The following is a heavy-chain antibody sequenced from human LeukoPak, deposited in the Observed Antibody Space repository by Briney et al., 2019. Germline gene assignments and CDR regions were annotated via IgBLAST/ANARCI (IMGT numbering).Heavy chain of an antibody. CDR3: AREINSSWYKNWFDP. CDR2: ISAYNGNT. CDR1: GYTFTSYG. Sequence: ASVKVSCKASGYTFTSYGISWVRQAPGQGLEWMGWISAYNGNTNYAQKLQGRVTMTTDTSTSTAYMELRSLRSDDTAVYYCAREINSSWYKNWFDPWGQGTLVTVSS. J-gene: IGHJ5*02. D-gene: IGHD6-13*01. V-gene: IGHV1-18*01.